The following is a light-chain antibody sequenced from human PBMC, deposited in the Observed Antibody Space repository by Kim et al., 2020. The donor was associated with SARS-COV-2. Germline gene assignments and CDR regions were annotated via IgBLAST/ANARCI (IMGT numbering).Light chain of an antibody. V-gene: IGLV3-21*04. J-gene: IGLJ3*02. CDR1: NMGSKS. CDR3: QVWDSSSDHPWV. Sequence: PGKTARITCGGKNMGSKSVHWYQQKPGQAPVLVIYYDSDRPSGIPERFSGSNSGNTATLTISRVEAGDEADYYCQVWDSSSDHPWVFGGGTQLTVL. CDR2: YDS.